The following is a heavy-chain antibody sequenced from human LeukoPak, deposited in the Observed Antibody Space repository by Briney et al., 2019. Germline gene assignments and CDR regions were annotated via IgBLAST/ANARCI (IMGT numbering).Heavy chain of an antibody. CDR1: GYTFTSYY. CDR2: ISPSDGNT. V-gene: IGHV1-46*01. J-gene: IGHJ4*02. Sequence: ASVKVSCKASGYTFTSYYMHWVRQAPGQGLEWMGIISPSDGNTNYAQKFQGRVTVTGDTSTSTVYLELSSLRFEDTAVYYCAREDYYFDYWGQGTLVTVSS. CDR3: AREDYYFDY.